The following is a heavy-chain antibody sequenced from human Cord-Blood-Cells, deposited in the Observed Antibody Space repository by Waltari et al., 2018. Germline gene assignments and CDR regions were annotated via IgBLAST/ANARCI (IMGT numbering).Heavy chain of an antibody. J-gene: IGHJ5*02. D-gene: IGHD3-22*01. Sequence: QVQLVQSGAEVKKPGSSVKVSCKASGGTFSSYASSWVSQATGPGLEWMGGIIPIFGTANYAQKFQGRVTITADESTSTAYMELSSLRSEDTAVYYCARLYYYDSSGYYNWFDPWGQGTLVTVSS. CDR2: IIPIFGTA. CDR1: GGTFSSYA. V-gene: IGHV1-69*01. CDR3: ARLYYYDSSGYYNWFDP.